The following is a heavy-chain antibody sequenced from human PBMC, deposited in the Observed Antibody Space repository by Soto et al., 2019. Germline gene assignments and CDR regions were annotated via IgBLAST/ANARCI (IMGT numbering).Heavy chain of an antibody. Sequence: EVKLLESGGALVQPGGSLRLSCEASGFTFIDHDMSWVRQAPGKGLEWVSSITVGGAQKDYGQSVKGRFTISRDNSNDTLFRQMDSLRVEDRAIFYFPRRRGGGWQRFFDYWGQGTVVTVSS. D-gene: IGHD5-12*01. CDR3: PRRRGGGWQRFFDY. J-gene: IGHJ4*02. CDR1: GFTFIDHD. CDR2: ITVGGAQK. V-gene: IGHV3-23*01.